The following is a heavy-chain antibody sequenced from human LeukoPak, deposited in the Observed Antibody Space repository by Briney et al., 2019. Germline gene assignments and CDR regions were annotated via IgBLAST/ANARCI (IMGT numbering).Heavy chain of an antibody. J-gene: IGHJ4*02. V-gene: IGHV4-34*01. CDR2: INHSGST. CDR3: ARARSSGWYGGRSFDY. Sequence: KPSETLSLTCAVYGGSFSGYYWSWIRQPPGKGLEWIGEINHSGSTNYNPSLKSRVTISVDTSKNQFSLKLSSVTAADTAVYYCARARSSGWYGGRSFDYWGQGTLVTVSS. D-gene: IGHD6-19*01. CDR1: GGSFSGYY.